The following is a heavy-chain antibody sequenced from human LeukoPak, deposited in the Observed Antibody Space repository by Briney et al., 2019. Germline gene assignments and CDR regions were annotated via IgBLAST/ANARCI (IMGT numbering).Heavy chain of an antibody. CDR1: GVSISTYS. CDR2: IYYSGTT. CDR3: ARHGVGDYPPFFGMDV. J-gene: IGHJ6*02. D-gene: IGHD2/OR15-2a*01. V-gene: IGHV4-59*08. Sequence: SETLSLTCTVSGVSISTYSWSWIRQSPGKALEWIGYIYYSGTTNYNPSLKSRLTISVDTSKNQFSLRLSSVTAADTAVYYCARHGVGDYPPFFGMDVWGQGTTVTVSS.